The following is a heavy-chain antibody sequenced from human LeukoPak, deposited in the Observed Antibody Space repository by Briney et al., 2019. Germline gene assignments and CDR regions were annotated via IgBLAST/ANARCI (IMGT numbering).Heavy chain of an antibody. V-gene: IGHV3-21*01. CDR2: ISSSSSYI. Sequence: GGSLRLSCAASGFTFSSYSMNWVRQAPGKGLEWVSSISSSSSYIYYADSVKGRFTISRDNAKNSLYLQMNSLRAEDTAAYYCARKPGATVTNFDYWGQGTLVTVSS. CDR3: ARKPGATVTNFDY. CDR1: GFTFSSYS. D-gene: IGHD4-17*01. J-gene: IGHJ4*02.